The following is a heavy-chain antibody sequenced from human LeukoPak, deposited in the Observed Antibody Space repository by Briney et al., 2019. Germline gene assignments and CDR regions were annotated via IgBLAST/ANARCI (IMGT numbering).Heavy chain of an antibody. J-gene: IGHJ6*03. CDR2: IYHTGNT. CDR3: ARAAHGSDLHYYHMDV. CDR1: GGSITSANW. V-gene: IGHV4-4*02. Sequence: SETLSLTCAVSGGSITSANWGSWVRQSPGKGLEWIGEIYHTGNTNYNPSLNSRVSISLDTSKNQFSLRLTSVTAADRAVYSCARAAHGSDLHYYHMDVWGKGPTVHVPS. D-gene: IGHD6-25*01.